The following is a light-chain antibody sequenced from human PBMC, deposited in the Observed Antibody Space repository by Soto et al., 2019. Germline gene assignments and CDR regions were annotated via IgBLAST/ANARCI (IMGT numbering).Light chain of an antibody. J-gene: IGKJ1*01. CDR2: DAS. CDR3: QQRFNWPPWT. Sequence: DSVLTQSPATLSLSPGDRATLSCRASQSVSNQLAWYQQKPGQAPRLLIYDASNRASGIPARFRGSGSGTDFTLTISSLEPEDFAVYYCQQRFNWPPWTFGQGTKVDIK. CDR1: QSVSNQ. V-gene: IGKV3-11*01.